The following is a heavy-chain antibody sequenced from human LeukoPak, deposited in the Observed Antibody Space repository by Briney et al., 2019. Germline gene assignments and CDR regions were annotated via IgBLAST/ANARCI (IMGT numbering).Heavy chain of an antibody. V-gene: IGHV3-30*02. CDR3: ARWTNFHAFDI. J-gene: IGHJ3*02. CDR1: GFTFNNFG. D-gene: IGHD1-1*01. Sequence: GGSLRLSCEASGFTFNNFGMHWVRQAPGKGLEWVAFIGYDESKKYYAESVKGRFAISRDDSKNTLYLQMNSLRADDTAVYYCARWTNFHAFDIWGQGTLVTVSS. CDR2: IGYDESKK.